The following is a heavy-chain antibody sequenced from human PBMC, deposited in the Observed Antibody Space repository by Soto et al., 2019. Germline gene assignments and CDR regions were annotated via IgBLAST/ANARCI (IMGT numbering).Heavy chain of an antibody. CDR3: ARVPWGSYGSPDFDY. V-gene: IGHV4-59*12. Sequence: KPSETLSLTCTVSGGSISSYYWSWIRQPPGKGLEWIGYMYYSGSTKYNPSLKSRVTISVDTSKNQVSLKLSSVTAADTAVYYCARVPWGSYGSPDFDYWGQGTLVTVSS. D-gene: IGHD5-18*01. J-gene: IGHJ4*02. CDR2: MYYSGST. CDR1: GGSISSYY.